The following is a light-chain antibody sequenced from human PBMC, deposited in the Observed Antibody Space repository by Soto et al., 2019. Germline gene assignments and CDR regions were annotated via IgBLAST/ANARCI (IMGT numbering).Light chain of an antibody. J-gene: IGLJ1*01. CDR1: SSNIGNNY. V-gene: IGLV1-51*02. CDR2: ENN. CDR3: GTWDSSPRVV. Sequence: QSVLTQPPSVPAAPGQKVTISCSGSSSNIGNNYVSWYQQLPGTAPKLLIYENNKRPSGIPHRFSGSKSGTSSTLGITGLQTGDEADYYCGTWDSSPRVVFGTGTKVTVL.